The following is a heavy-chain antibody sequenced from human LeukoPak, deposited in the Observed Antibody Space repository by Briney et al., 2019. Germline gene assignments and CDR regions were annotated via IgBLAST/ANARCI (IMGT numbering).Heavy chain of an antibody. J-gene: IGHJ4*02. D-gene: IGHD5-18*01. Sequence: SVKVSCKASGGTFSSYAVSWVRQAPGQGLEWMGGIIPIFGTANYAQKFQGRVTITTDESTSTAYMELSSLRSEDTAVYYCARGIQPGSHFDYWGQGTLVTVSS. CDR2: IIPIFGTA. CDR1: GGTFSSYA. CDR3: ARGIQPGSHFDY. V-gene: IGHV1-69*05.